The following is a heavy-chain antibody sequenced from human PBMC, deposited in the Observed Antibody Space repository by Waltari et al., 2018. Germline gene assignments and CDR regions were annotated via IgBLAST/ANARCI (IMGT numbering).Heavy chain of an antibody. CDR1: GFTFSSYA. Sequence: QVQLVESGGGVVQPGRSLRLSCAASGFTFSSYAVHWVRQAPGKGLEWVAVISYAGRKKYYADSVKGRFTISRDNSKNTLYLQMNSLKPEDTAVYYCARGTPFYSGSFNYFDYWGQGTLVTVSS. CDR3: ARGTPFYSGSFNYFDY. V-gene: IGHV3-30*04. CDR2: ISYAGRKK. D-gene: IGHD1-26*01. J-gene: IGHJ4*02.